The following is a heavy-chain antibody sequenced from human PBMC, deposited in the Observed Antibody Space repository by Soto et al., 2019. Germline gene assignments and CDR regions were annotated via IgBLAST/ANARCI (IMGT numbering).Heavy chain of an antibody. V-gene: IGHV4-59*08. Sequence: QVQLQESGPGLVRPSETLSLTCTVSGGSISSYYWSWIRQPPGRGLEWIGYVFYTGSTNYNPSLKSRVSMFVDTSKNQFFLRLRSVTAADTAVYYCAHIAVSATGIDSWGQGTLVTVSA. CDR1: GGSISSYY. J-gene: IGHJ4*02. CDR2: VFYTGST. CDR3: AHIAVSATGIDS. D-gene: IGHD6-19*01.